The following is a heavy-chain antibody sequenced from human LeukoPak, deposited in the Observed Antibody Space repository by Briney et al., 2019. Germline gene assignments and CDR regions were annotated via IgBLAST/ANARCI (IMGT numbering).Heavy chain of an antibody. CDR3: ARGGGLDPSDH. CDR1: GYTFTSYG. J-gene: IGHJ4*02. CDR2: ISTYNGNT. Sequence: GASVKVSCKASGYTFTSYGISWVRQAPGQGLEWMGWISTYNGNTDYAQKFQGRVTMTTDTSTNIAYMDLRSLRSDDTAVYYCARGGGLDPSDHWGQGTLVTVSS. V-gene: IGHV1-18*01. D-gene: IGHD1-1*01.